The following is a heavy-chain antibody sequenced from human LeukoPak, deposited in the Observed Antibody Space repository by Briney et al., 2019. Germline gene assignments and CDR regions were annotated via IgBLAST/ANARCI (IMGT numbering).Heavy chain of an antibody. CDR1: GFTFSTYN. D-gene: IGHD1-26*01. Sequence: KSGGSLRLSCAASGFTFSTYNMNWVRQAPGKGLEWVSFISSSSSYTNYADSVKGRFTISRDNAKNSLYLQMNSLRAEDTAVYYCARSGVGNWFDPWGQGTLVTVSS. CDR2: ISSSSSYT. J-gene: IGHJ5*02. CDR3: ARSGVGNWFDP. V-gene: IGHV3-21*05.